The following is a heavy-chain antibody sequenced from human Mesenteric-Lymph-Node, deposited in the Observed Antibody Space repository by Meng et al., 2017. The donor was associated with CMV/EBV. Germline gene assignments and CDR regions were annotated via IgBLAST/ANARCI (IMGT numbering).Heavy chain of an antibody. V-gene: IGHV4-34*08. CDR3: AKALGSCSGSTSSSSCSYFDY. Sequence: ESLKISCAASGFTVSSEFMTWVRQPPGKGLEWIGEINHSGRTNYNPSLKSRVNISADTSNNQFSLNMDSVTAEDTAIYYCAKALGSCSGSTSSSSCSYFDYWGQGTLVTVSS. J-gene: IGHJ4*02. D-gene: IGHD2-15*01. CDR1: GFTVSSEF. CDR2: INHSGRT.